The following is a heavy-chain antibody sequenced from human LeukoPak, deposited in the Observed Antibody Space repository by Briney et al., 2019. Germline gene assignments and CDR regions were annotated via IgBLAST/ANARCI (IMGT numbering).Heavy chain of an antibody. CDR1: GFTFSSYA. J-gene: IGHJ4*02. CDR3: ARAQELLKGELDY. Sequence: GGSLRLSCAASGFTFSSYAMSWVRQAPGKGLEWVAVIWYDGSNKYYADSVKGRFTISRDNSKNTLYLQMNSLRAEDTAVYYCARAQELLKGELDYWGQGTLVTVSS. CDR2: IWYDGSNK. D-gene: IGHD1-26*01. V-gene: IGHV3-33*08.